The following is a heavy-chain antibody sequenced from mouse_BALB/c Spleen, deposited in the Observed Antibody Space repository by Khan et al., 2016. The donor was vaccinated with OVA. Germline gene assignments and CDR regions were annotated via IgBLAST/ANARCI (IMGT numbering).Heavy chain of an antibody. CDR3: ARSTYRYAFAY. V-gene: IGHV3-8*02. Sequence: EVQLQESGPSLVKPSQTLSLTCSVTGDSITSGYWSWIRKFPGNKLEYMGYMIYSGNTYYNPSLKSRISITRHTSKNQYYLQLNSVTTEVTATYCCARSTYRYAFAYWGQGTLVTVSA. D-gene: IGHD2-14*01. J-gene: IGHJ3*01. CDR2: MIYSGNT. CDR1: GDSITSGY.